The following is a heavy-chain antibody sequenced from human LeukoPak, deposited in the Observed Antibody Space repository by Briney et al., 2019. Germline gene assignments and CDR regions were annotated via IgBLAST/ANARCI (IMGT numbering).Heavy chain of an antibody. D-gene: IGHD7-27*01. V-gene: IGHV3-23*01. CDR2: ASGSGGST. Sequence: GESLRLSCAASGVTLTSYAMSWLRQAPEKGLEWGSAASGSGGSTFYADSVKGRFTISRDNSKNTLYLQMNSLTAEDTAVYYCAKDRDLTGDRKPGYFDCWGQGTLVTVSS. J-gene: IGHJ4*02. CDR1: GVTLTSYA. CDR3: AKDRDLTGDRKPGYFDC.